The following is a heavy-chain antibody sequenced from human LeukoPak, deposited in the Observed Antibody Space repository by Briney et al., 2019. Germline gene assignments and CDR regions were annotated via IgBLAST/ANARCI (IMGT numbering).Heavy chain of an antibody. Sequence: GGSLRLSCAASGFTFSDYYMSWIRQAPGKGLEWVSYISSSGSTIYYADSVKGRFTISRDNAKNSLYLQMNSLRAEDTAVYYCARDPKRGYSGYDLGSWFDPWGQGTLVTVSS. V-gene: IGHV3-11*01. CDR1: GFTFSDYY. CDR3: ARDPKRGYSGYDLGSWFDP. CDR2: ISSSGSTI. D-gene: IGHD5-12*01. J-gene: IGHJ5*02.